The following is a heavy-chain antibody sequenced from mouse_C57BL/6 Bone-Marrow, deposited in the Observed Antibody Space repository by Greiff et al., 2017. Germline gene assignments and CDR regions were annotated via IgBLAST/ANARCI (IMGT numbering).Heavy chain of an antibody. CDR1: GYTFTSYW. D-gene: IGHD1-1*01. V-gene: IGHV1-52*01. CDR3: ARGGLLDFDV. Sequence: QVQLQQPGAELVRPGSSVKLSCKASGYTFTSYWMHWVKQRPIQGLEWIGNIDPSDSDTHYNQKFKDKATLTVDKSSSTAYMQLSSLTSEDSAVYYCARGGLLDFDVWGKGTTVTVSS. J-gene: IGHJ1*03. CDR2: IDPSDSDT.